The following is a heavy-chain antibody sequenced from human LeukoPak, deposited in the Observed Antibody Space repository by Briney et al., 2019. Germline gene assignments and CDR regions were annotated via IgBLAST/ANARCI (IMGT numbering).Heavy chain of an antibody. Sequence: GGSLRLSCAASGFSFSDYYMSWIRQAPGKGVEWVSNIRSTGSSIYYADSVKGRFTISRDNAKNSLYLQMNSLRAEDTAVYYCARDTSVMVRGVITPLFWGQGTLVTVSS. CDR2: IRSTGSSI. J-gene: IGHJ1*01. CDR3: ARDTSVMVRGVITPLF. D-gene: IGHD3-10*01. V-gene: IGHV3-11*01. CDR1: GFSFSDYY.